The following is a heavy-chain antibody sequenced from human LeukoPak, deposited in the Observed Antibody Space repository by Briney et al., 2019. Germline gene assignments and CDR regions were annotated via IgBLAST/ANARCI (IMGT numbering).Heavy chain of an antibody. CDR1: GGSISSSSSY. CDR3: ASPRRYCSGGSCYDY. V-gene: IGHV4-39*01. D-gene: IGHD2-15*01. Sequence: SETLSLTRTVSGGSISSSSSYWGSIRQPPGKGLGWIGSIYYIGSTSYNPSLKSRVTISVDTSKNQFSLKLSSVTAANTAAYYCASPRRYCSGGSCYDYWGQGTLVTVSS. J-gene: IGHJ4*02. CDR2: IYYIGST.